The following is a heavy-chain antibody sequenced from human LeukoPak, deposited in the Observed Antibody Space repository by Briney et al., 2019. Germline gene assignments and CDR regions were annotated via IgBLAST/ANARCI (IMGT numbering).Heavy chain of an antibody. CDR2: IYYSGTT. CDR3: ARDGTGDLAFDI. Sequence: PSETLSLTCTVSGGSISSYYWSWIRRPPGKGLEWIGYIYYSGTTNYNPSLKSRVTISVDTSKNQFSLKLSSVTAADTAVYYCARDGTGDLAFDIWCQGTMVTVSS. CDR1: GGSISSYY. D-gene: IGHD7-27*01. J-gene: IGHJ3*02. V-gene: IGHV4-59*12.